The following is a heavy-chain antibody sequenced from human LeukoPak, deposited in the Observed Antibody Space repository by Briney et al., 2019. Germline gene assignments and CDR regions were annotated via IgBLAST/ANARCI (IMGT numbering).Heavy chain of an antibody. Sequence: GGSLRLSCAASGFTFSSYEMNWVRQDPGKGLEWVSYISSSGSTIYYADSVKGRFTISRDNAKNSLYLQMNSLRAEDTAVYYCARASLRYFDWLLGTGMDVWGKGTTVTVSS. CDR1: GFTFSSYE. V-gene: IGHV3-48*03. CDR3: ARASLRYFDWLLGTGMDV. CDR2: ISSSGSTI. J-gene: IGHJ6*04. D-gene: IGHD3-9*01.